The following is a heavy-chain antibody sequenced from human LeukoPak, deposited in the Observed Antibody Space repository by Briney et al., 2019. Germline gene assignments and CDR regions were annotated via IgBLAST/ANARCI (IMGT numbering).Heavy chain of an antibody. CDR2: INHRGST. J-gene: IGHJ3*02. D-gene: IGHD2-15*01. V-gene: IGHV4-34*01. CDR1: SGTFSGYY. CDR3: ARGHIVVVVATTRSDAFDM. Sequence: SSETLSLTCAVYSGTFSGYYWSWIRQPPGKGLEWIGEINHRGSTNYNPSLKSRVTISVDTSKNQVSLKLNSVTAADTAVYYCARGHIVVVVATTRSDAFDMWGRGIMVTVSS.